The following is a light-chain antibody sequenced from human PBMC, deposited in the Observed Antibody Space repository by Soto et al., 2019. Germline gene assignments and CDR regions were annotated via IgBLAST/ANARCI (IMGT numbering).Light chain of an antibody. CDR1: SSDVGGYNY. V-gene: IGLV2-8*01. CDR3: SSYAGSNNFEVV. CDR2: EVS. J-gene: IGLJ2*01. Sequence: QSVLTQPPSASGSPGQSVTISCTGTSSDVGGYNYVSWFQQYPGKAPKLMIYEVSKRPSGVPDRFSGSKSGNTASLTVSGLQAEDEADYYCSSYAGSNNFEVVFGGGTKLTVL.